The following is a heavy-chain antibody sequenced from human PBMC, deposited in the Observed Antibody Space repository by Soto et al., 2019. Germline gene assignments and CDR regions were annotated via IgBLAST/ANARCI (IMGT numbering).Heavy chain of an antibody. V-gene: IGHV3-33*01. CDR1: GFTFNTYS. CDR2: IGYDGTQK. Sequence: QVQLEGSGGGVGQPGRSLRLSCEASGFTFNTYSMHWVRQPPGKGLEWLAAIGYDGTQKYYADSVKGRFIISRDNSKKTLYLEMNSPRAEDTAVYYCARAGGTTVTGLWHFDSWGQGTLVTVSS. CDR3: ARAGGTTVTGLWHFDS. J-gene: IGHJ4*02. D-gene: IGHD4-17*01.